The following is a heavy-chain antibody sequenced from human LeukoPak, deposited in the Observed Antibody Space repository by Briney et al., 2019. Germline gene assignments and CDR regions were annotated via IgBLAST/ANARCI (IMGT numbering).Heavy chain of an antibody. V-gene: IGHV3-7*05. D-gene: IGHD3-10*01. CDR2: IKQDGSEK. CDR3: ARGMFYYGSGSDTGDY. CDR1: GFTFSNYW. J-gene: IGHJ4*02. Sequence: GGSLRLSCAAFGFTFSNYWMSWVRQAPGKGLEWVANIKQDGSEKYYVDSVRGRFTISRDNAKNSLYLQMNSLRAEDTAVYYCARGMFYYGSGSDTGDYWGQGTLVTVSS.